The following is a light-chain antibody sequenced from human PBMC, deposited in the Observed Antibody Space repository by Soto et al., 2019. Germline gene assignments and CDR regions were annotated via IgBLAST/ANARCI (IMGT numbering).Light chain of an antibody. V-gene: IGLV2-18*02. Sequence: QSALTQPPSVSGSPGQSVTISCTGTSSDVGSYNLVSWYQQPPGAAPKLMIFEVSDRPSGVPDRFSGSKSGNTASLTISGLQAEDEADYYCSSYTSSSTWVFGTGTKVTVL. CDR1: SSDVGSYNL. J-gene: IGLJ1*01. CDR2: EVS. CDR3: SSYTSSSTWV.